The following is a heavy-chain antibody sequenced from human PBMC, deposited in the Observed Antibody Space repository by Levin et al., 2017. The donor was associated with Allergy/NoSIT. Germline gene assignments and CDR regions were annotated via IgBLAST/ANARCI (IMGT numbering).Heavy chain of an antibody. J-gene: IGHJ5*02. CDR2: IYSGGST. CDR3: AGSIAVAGRGNWFDP. Sequence: GGSLRLSCAASGFTVSSNYMSWVRQAPGKGLEWVSVIYSGGSTYYADSVKGRFTISRDNSKNTLYLQMNSLRAEDTAVYYCAGSIAVAGRGNWFDPWGQGTLVTVSS. D-gene: IGHD6-19*01. CDR1: GFTVSSNY. V-gene: IGHV3-53*01.